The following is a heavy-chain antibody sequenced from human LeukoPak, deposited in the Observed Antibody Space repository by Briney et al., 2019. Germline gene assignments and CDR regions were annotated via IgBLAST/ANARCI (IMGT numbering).Heavy chain of an antibody. CDR1: GFTFNNYG. CDR2: ISGSGGST. V-gene: IGHV3-23*01. CDR3: AKDAQYYYGSGTYFDY. J-gene: IGHJ4*02. D-gene: IGHD3-10*01. Sequence: GGSLRLSCAASGFTFNNYGMTWVRQAPGKGLEWVSSISGSGGSTYYADSVKGRFTISRDNSKNTLYLQMNSLRAGDTAVYYCAKDAQYYYGSGTYFDYWGQGTLVTVSS.